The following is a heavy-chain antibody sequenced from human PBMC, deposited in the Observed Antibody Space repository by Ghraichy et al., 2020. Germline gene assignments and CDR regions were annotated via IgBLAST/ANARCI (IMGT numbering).Heavy chain of an antibody. V-gene: IGHV3-23*01. CDR2: ISSSGVST. CDR1: GFTFSSYA. Sequence: GESLNISCAASGFTFSSYAMTWVRQAPGKGLGWVSAISSSGVSTYYADSVKGRFTISRDNSKNTLYLQMNSLRAEDTALYYCAKYCTSTSCPGYYYGMDVWGQGTTVTVFS. J-gene: IGHJ6*02. CDR3: AKYCTSTSCPGYYYGMDV. D-gene: IGHD2-2*01.